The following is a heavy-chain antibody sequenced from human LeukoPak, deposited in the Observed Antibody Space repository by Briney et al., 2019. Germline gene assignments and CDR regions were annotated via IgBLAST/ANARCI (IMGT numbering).Heavy chain of an antibody. CDR3: ARYRYYDSSGYYYLFD. CDR1: GGSISSSNW. CDR2: IYHSGST. J-gene: IGHJ4*02. V-gene: IGHV4-4*02. D-gene: IGHD3-22*01. Sequence: NPSETLSLTCAVSGGSISSSNWWSWVRQPPGKGLEWIGEIYHSGSTNYNPSLKSRVTISVDNSRNQFSLKLSSVTAADTAVYYCARYRYYDSSGYYYLFDWGQGTLVTVSS.